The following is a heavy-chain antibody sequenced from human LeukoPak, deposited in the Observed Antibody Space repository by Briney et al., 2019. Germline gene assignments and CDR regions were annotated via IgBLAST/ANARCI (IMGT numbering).Heavy chain of an antibody. Sequence: SETLSLTCTVSGDSINSLDLWSWVRQPPGKGLEWIGYIYYSGSTNYNPSLKSRVTISVDTSKNQFSLKLSSVTAADTAVYYCARTYCSGGSCHDAFDIWGQGTMVTVSS. V-gene: IGHV4-59*11. CDR2: IYYSGST. CDR1: GDSINSLDL. CDR3: ARTYCSGGSCHDAFDI. J-gene: IGHJ3*02. D-gene: IGHD2-15*01.